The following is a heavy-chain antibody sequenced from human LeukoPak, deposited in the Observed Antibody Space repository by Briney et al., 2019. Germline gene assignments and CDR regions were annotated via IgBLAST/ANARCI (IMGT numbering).Heavy chain of an antibody. D-gene: IGHD6-13*01. Sequence: GASVKVSCKASGYTFTSYGISWVRQAPGQGLEWMGWISAYNGNTNYAQKPQGRVTMTTDTSTSTAYVELRSLRSDDTAVYYCARAPIRVYSSSWPYYFDYWGQGTLVTVSS. J-gene: IGHJ4*02. CDR2: ISAYNGNT. CDR1: GYTFTSYG. CDR3: ARAPIRVYSSSWPYYFDY. V-gene: IGHV1-18*01.